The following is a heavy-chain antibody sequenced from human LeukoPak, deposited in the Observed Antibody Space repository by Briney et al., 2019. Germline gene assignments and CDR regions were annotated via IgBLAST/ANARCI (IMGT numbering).Heavy chain of an antibody. V-gene: IGHV4-34*01. D-gene: IGHD6-13*01. J-gene: IGHJ4*02. CDR1: GGSFSGYY. CDR3: ASLAGSS. Sequence: PSETLSLTCAVYGGSFSGYYWSWIRQPPEKGLEWIGSIYYSGSTYYNPSLKSRVTISVDTSKNQFSLKLSSVTAADTAVYYCASLAGSSWGQGTLVTVSS. CDR2: IYYSGST.